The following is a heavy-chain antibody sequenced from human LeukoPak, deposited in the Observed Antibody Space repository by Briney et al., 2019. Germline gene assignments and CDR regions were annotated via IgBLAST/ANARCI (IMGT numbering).Heavy chain of an antibody. CDR1: GFTFTSSA. J-gene: IGHJ6*02. D-gene: IGHD3-10*01. Sequence: SVKVSCKASGFTFTSSATQWVRQARGQRLEWIGWIVVGSGNTNYAQKFQERVTITRDMSTSTAYMELSSLRSEDTAVYYCAADPNVLLWFGEFNYYGMDVWGQGTTVTVSS. CDR3: AADPNVLLWFGEFNYYGMDV. V-gene: IGHV1-58*02. CDR2: IVVGSGNT.